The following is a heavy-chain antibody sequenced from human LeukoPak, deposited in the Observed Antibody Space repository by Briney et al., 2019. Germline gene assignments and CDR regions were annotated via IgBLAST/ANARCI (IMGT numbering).Heavy chain of an antibody. D-gene: IGHD5-24*01. V-gene: IGHV1-69*04. CDR1: GGTFSSYA. CDR3: ARVEMATTHLDY. J-gene: IGHJ4*02. Sequence: SVKVSCKASGGTFSSYAISWVRQAPGQGLEWMGRIIPILGIANYARKFQGRVTITADKSTSTAYMELSSLRSEDTAVYYCARVEMATTHLDYWGQGTLVTVSS. CDR2: IIPILGIA.